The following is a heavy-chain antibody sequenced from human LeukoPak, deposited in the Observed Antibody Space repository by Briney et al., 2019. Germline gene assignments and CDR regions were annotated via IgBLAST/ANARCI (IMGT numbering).Heavy chain of an antibody. J-gene: IGHJ4*02. CDR3: AKVGSGYYYVDY. CDR1: GFMFSSYA. CDR2: IWYDGSNK. V-gene: IGHV3-33*08. Sequence: TGGSLRLSCAASGFMFSSYAMTWVRQAPGKGLEWVAVIWYDGSNKYYADSVKGRFTISRDNSKNTLYLQMNSLRAEDTAVYYCAKVGSGYYYVDYWGQGTLVTVSS. D-gene: IGHD3-22*01.